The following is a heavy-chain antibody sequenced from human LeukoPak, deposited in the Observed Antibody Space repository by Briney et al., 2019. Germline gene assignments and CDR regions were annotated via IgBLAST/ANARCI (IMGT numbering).Heavy chain of an antibody. CDR1: AYTFTSYY. J-gene: IGHJ6*02. D-gene: IGHD5-18*01. V-gene: IGHV1-46*01. Sequence: ASVKVSCTASAYTFTSYYMHWVRQAPGQGLEWMGIINPSGGSTSYAQKFQGRVTMTRDTSTSTVYMELSSLRSEDTAVYYCARGPTRVDTAMVPTLDVWGQGTTVTVSS. CDR3: ARGPTRVDTAMVPTLDV. CDR2: INPSGGST.